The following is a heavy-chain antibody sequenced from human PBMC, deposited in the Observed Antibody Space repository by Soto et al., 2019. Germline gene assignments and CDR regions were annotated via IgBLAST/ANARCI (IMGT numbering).Heavy chain of an antibody. J-gene: IGHJ4*02. D-gene: IGHD3-10*01. CDR2: ISPDGGST. V-gene: IGHV1-46*01. CDR3: ARAPRGGVIIVITWAQIDY. Sequence: SVKVSCKASGFDFTDHYIHWVRQAPGQGLEWMGIISPDGGSTRYSQKFQARITMTRDTSTSTVYMELSSLRSEDTAIYYCARAPRGGVIIVITWAQIDYWRQGTLVTVSS. CDR1: GFDFTDHY.